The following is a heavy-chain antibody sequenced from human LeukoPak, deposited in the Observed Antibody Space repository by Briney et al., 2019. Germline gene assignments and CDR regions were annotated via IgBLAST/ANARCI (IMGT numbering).Heavy chain of an antibody. D-gene: IGHD6-6*01. J-gene: IGHJ6*03. CDR3: ARARPNYYYYYYMDV. CDR1: GYTFTSYY. CDR2: INPSGGST. Sequence: ASVKVSCKASGYTFTSYYMHWVRQAPGQGLEWVGIINPSGGSTSYAQKFQGRVTMTRDTSTSTVYMELSSLRSEDTAVYYCARARPNYYYYYYMDVWGKGTTVTVSS. V-gene: IGHV1-46*01.